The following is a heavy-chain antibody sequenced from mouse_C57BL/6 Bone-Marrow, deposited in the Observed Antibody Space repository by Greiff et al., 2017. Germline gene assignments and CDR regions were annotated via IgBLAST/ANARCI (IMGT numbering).Heavy chain of an antibody. Sequence: VQLQQSGAELVRPGASVKLSCTASGFNIKDDYMHWVKQRPEQGLEWIGWIDPENGDTEYASKFQGKATITADTSSNTAYLQLSSLTSEDTAVYYDTTPHYYGSLYAMDYWGQGTSVTVSS. J-gene: IGHJ4*01. CDR3: TTPHYYGSLYAMDY. CDR2: IDPENGDT. CDR1: GFNIKDDY. D-gene: IGHD2-2*01. V-gene: IGHV14-4*01.